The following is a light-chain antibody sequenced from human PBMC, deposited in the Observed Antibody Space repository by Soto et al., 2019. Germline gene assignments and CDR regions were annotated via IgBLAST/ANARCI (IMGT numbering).Light chain of an antibody. V-gene: IGKV1-5*01. Sequence: DIQMTQSPSTLSASVGDRVTITCRASQSISSWLAWYQQKPGKAPKLLIYGASSLESGVPSRFSGSESVTEFTLTIDSLQPDDFAIYYCQQYSSSFPTFGQGTKLQIK. CDR2: GAS. CDR1: QSISSW. J-gene: IGKJ2*01. CDR3: QQYSSSFPT.